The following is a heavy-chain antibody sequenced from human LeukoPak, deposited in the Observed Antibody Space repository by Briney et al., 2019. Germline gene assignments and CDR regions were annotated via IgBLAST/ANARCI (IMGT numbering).Heavy chain of an antibody. Sequence: QAGGSLRLSCAASGFTFNTYAMSWVRQAPGKGLEWVSVISGSGGTTYYAESVKGRFTVSRDNSKNTLHLQMNSLRAEDTAVYYCAGDGRYFDWLPLDYWGQGTLVTVSS. V-gene: IGHV3-23*01. J-gene: IGHJ4*02. D-gene: IGHD3-9*01. CDR2: ISGSGGTT. CDR1: GFTFNTYA. CDR3: AGDGRYFDWLPLDY.